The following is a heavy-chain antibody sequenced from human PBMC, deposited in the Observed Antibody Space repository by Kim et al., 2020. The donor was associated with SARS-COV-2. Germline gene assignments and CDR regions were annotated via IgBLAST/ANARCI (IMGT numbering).Heavy chain of an antibody. CDR3: SRDRPDNLSDY. Sequence: GGSLRLSCAASGFTFTSSTMNWVRQAPGKGLEWVSSISSSSGYIYYVDSVKGRFTISRDNAKNSLYLQMNSLRAEDTAVYYCSRDRPDNLSDYWGQGTM. CDR2: ISSSSGYI. J-gene: IGHJ4*02. CDR1: GFTFTSST. V-gene: IGHV3-21*06. D-gene: IGHD1-20*01.